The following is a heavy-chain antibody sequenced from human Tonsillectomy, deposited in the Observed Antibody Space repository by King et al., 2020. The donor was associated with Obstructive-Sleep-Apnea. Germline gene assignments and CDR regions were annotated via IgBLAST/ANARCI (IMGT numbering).Heavy chain of an antibody. CDR1: GGSISTSDGSIMSDGSITSWSHS. V-gene: IGHV4-39*01. J-gene: IGHJ5*02. D-gene: IGHD6-19*01. Sequence: LQLQESGLTVVKPSETLSLICTVSGGSISTSDGSIMSDGSITSWSHSWGWIRQAPGRGLEWVGSLYSSGSTYYNPSLKSRVTMSTDTSKNHFSLTLRSVTATDTAVYYCAGHPAVAGVQARFDPWGQGTLVIVSS. CDR2: LYSSGST. CDR3: AGHPAVAGVQARFDP.